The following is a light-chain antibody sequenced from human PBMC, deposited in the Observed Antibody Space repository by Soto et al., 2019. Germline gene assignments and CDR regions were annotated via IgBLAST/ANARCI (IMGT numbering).Light chain of an antibody. Sequence: QSVLTQPASVSGSPGQSITISCTGTSSDVGGYNYVSWYQQHPGKAPKLMIYDVSNRPSGVSNRFSGSKSGNTASLTISGLQAEDEADYYCSSYTSSSTFSYVFGTGTKLTV. CDR2: DVS. V-gene: IGLV2-14*01. CDR1: SSDVGGYNY. CDR3: SSYTSSSTFSYV. J-gene: IGLJ1*01.